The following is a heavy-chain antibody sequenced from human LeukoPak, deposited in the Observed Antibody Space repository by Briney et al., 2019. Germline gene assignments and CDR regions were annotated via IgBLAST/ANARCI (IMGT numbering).Heavy chain of an antibody. CDR2: ISYDGSNK. CDR1: GFTFSSYA. J-gene: IGHJ4*02. D-gene: IGHD1-26*01. Sequence: GGSLRLSCAASGFTFSSYAMHWVRQAPGKGLEWVAVISYDGSNKYYADSVKGRFTISRDNSKNTLYLQMNSLRAEDTAVYYCAKDLSRSYYFDYWGQGTLVTVSS. V-gene: IGHV3-30*04. CDR3: AKDLSRSYYFDY.